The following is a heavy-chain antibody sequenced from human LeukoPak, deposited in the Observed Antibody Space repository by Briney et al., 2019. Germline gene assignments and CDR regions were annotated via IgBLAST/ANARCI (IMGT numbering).Heavy chain of an antibody. D-gene: IGHD6-19*01. CDR2: ISYDGSNK. CDR1: GFTFSSYA. Sequence: GGSLRLSCAASGFTFSSYAMHWVRQAPGKGLEWVAVISYDGSNKYYADSVKGRFTISRDNFKNTLYLQMNSLRAEDTAVYYCARETTKYSSGWYRYFDYWGQGTLVTVSS. V-gene: IGHV3-30*04. CDR3: ARETTKYSSGWYRYFDY. J-gene: IGHJ4*02.